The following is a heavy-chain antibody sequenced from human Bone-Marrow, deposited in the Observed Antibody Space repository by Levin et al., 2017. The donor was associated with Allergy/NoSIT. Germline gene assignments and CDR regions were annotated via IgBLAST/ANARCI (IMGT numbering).Heavy chain of an antibody. CDR3: ATTNDYYMDV. D-gene: IGHD1-1*01. CDR2: INPDGSKK. Sequence: ETLSLTCAASGFSFSSYWMSWVRQAPGKGLEWVANINPDGSKKNYLGSVKGRFTISRDNAENSLYLQMNSLRAEDTAVYYCATTNDYYMDVWGKGTTVTVSS. CDR1: GFSFSSYW. J-gene: IGHJ6*03. V-gene: IGHV3-7*03.